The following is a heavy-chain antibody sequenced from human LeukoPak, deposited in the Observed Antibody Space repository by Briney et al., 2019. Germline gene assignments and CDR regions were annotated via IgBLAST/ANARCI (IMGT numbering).Heavy chain of an antibody. J-gene: IGHJ4*02. V-gene: IGHV3-21*01. CDR3: ARRCSSTSCFDY. CDR1: GFTFSSYS. D-gene: IGHD2-2*01. Sequence: PGGSLRLSCAASGFTFSSYSMNWVRQAPGKGLEWVSSISSSSSYIYYADSVKGRFTISRDNAKGSLYLQMNSLRAEDTAVYYCARRCSSTSCFDYWGQGTLVTVSS. CDR2: ISSSSSYI.